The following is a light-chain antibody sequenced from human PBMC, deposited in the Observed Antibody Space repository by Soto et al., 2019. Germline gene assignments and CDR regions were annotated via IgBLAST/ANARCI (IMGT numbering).Light chain of an antibody. CDR2: GAS. CDR1: QNIGMS. Sequence: DIQMTQSPSSLSASVGDRVAITCRAGQNIGMSLNWFQQKPGKAPKLLIYGASALQTGVPTRFSGSGSGTDFTLTITSLQPEVFATYFCQHSYNVPRTFGQGTRLDIK. J-gene: IGKJ1*01. CDR3: QHSYNVPRT. V-gene: IGKV1-39*01.